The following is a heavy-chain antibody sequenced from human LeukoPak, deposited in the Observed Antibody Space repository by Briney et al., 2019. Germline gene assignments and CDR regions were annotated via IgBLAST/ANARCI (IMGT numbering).Heavy chain of an antibody. V-gene: IGHV3-53*01. D-gene: IGHD3-22*01. Sequence: GWSLRLSCAASGFIVSNNYMNWVRQAPGKGVDWVSIIYSGGGTYYADSVKGRFTISIDNSKNTLYLQMNSLRADDTAVYYCARGCYYERSGYCPFDYWGPGTLVTVSS. CDR2: IYSGGGT. CDR3: ARGCYYERSGYCPFDY. J-gene: IGHJ4*02. CDR1: GFIVSNNY.